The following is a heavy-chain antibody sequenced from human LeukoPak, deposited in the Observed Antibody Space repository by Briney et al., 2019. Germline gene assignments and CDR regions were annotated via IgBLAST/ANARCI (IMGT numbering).Heavy chain of an antibody. CDR2: INPNSGGT. V-gene: IGHV1-2*02. Sequence: GASVKVSCKASGYTFTGYYMHWVRQAPGQGLEWMGWINPNSGGTNYARKFQGRVTMTRDTSISTAYMELSRLRSDDTAVYYCARVPAIHYYYDSSGYPAFDYWGQGTLVTVSS. CDR3: ARVPAIHYYYDSSGYPAFDY. CDR1: GYTFTGYY. D-gene: IGHD3-22*01. J-gene: IGHJ4*02.